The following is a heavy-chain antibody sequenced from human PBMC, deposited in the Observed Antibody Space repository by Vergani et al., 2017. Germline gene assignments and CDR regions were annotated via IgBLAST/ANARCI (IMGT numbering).Heavy chain of an antibody. CDR2: IYTSGST. CDR3: ARVTPPVWALDY. V-gene: IGHV4-61*02. Sequence: QVQLQESGPGLVKPSQTLSLTCTVSGGSISSGSYYWSWIRQPAGKGLEWIGRIYTSGSTNYNPSLKSRVTISVDTSKNQFSLKLSSVTAADTAVYYCARVTPPVWALDYWGQGTLVTVSS. D-gene: IGHD1-26*01. J-gene: IGHJ4*02. CDR1: GGSISSGSYY.